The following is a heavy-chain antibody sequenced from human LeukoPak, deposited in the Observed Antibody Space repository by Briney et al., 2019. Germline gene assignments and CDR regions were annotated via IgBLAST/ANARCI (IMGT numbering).Heavy chain of an antibody. J-gene: IGHJ4*02. CDR2: IKQDGSEK. Sequence: GGSLRLSCAASGFTFSSYWMSWVRQAPGKGLEWVANIKQDGSEKDYVDSVKGRFTISRDNAKNSLYLQMSSLRAEDTAMYYCATYSGAHHKTFDYWGQGTLVTVSS. CDR3: ATYSGAHHKTFDY. D-gene: IGHD1-26*01. CDR1: GFTFSSYW. V-gene: IGHV3-7*03.